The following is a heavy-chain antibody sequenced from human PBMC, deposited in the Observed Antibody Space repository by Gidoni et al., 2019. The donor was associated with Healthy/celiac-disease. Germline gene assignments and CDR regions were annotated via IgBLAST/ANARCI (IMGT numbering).Heavy chain of an antibody. CDR3: ARDCITGGGSLGPFDY. D-gene: IGHD2-15*01. Sequence: QVQLVESGGGVVQPGRSLRLSCAASGFPFSSYGMHWVRQAPSKGLAWVAVIWYDGSNKYYADSVKGRFTISRDNSKNTLYLQMNSLRAEDTAVYYCARDCITGGGSLGPFDYWGQGTLVTVSS. CDR2: IWYDGSNK. CDR1: GFPFSSYG. V-gene: IGHV3-33*01. J-gene: IGHJ4*02.